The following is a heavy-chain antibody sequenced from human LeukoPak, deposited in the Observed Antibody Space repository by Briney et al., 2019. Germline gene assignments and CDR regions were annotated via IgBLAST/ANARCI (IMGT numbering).Heavy chain of an antibody. J-gene: IGHJ4*02. CDR1: GGSISSSSYY. V-gene: IGHV4-39*07. D-gene: IGHD5-12*01. CDR3: ARVEVDSFDY. CDR2: IYYSGST. Sequence: PSETLSLTCTVSGGSISSSSYYWGWIRRPPGKGLEWIGSIYYSGSTYYNPSLKSRVTISVDTSKNQFSLKLSSVTAADTAVYYCARVEVDSFDYWGQGTLVTVSS.